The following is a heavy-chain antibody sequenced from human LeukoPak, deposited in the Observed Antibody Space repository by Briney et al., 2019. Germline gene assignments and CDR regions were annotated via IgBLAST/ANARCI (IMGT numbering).Heavy chain of an antibody. D-gene: IGHD2-2*01. CDR1: GFTFSSYS. CDR3: ARGGGAVVVVPAAIVAFGY. J-gene: IGHJ4*02. CDR2: INHSGST. V-gene: IGHV4-34*01. Sequence: GSLRLSCAASGFTFSSYSMNWIRQPPGKGLEWIGEINHSGSTNYNPSLKSRVTISVDTSKNQFSLKLSSVTAADTAVYYCARGGGAVVVVPAAIVAFGYWGQGTLVTVSS.